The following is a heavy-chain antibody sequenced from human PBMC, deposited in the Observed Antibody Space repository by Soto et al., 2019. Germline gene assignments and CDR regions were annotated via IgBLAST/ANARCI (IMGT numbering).Heavy chain of an antibody. D-gene: IGHD2-15*01. Sequence: EVQLVESGGGLVQPGRSLRLSCAASGFTFDDFAMHWVRQAPGKGLEWVSGITWNSDSLVYGDSVKGRFTISRDNAKKSLYLQMNSLRIEDTAVYYCAKDMTRPIGGRLDYWGQGNLVTVSS. CDR1: GFTFDDFA. J-gene: IGHJ4*02. CDR2: ITWNSDSL. CDR3: AKDMTRPIGGRLDY. V-gene: IGHV3-9*01.